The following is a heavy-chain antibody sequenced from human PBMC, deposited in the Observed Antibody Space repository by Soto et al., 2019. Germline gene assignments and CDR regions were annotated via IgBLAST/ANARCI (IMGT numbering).Heavy chain of an antibody. CDR1: GGSISSYY. D-gene: IGHD3-22*01. Sequence: SETLSLTCTVSGGSISSYYWSWIRQPPGKGLEWIGYVHYTGSTNYNSPLKSRVTISVDTSKNQFSLKLSSVTAADTAVYFCARGIYDSSGYYTRVFDYWGPGTLVTVSS. CDR2: VHYTGST. V-gene: IGHV4-59*01. CDR3: ARGIYDSSGYYTRVFDY. J-gene: IGHJ4*02.